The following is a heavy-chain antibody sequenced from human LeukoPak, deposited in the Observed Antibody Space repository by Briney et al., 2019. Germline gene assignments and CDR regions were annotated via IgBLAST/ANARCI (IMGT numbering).Heavy chain of an antibody. D-gene: IGHD6-19*01. J-gene: IGHJ4*02. CDR1: GYTFTGYY. CDR3: ARVVRYSSGPLTDLLPYYFDY. V-gene: IGHV1-3*03. CDR2: INAGNGNT. Sequence: GASVKVSCKASGYTFTGYYMHWVRQAPGQRLEWMGWINAGNGNTKYSQEFQGRVTITRDTSASAVYMELSSLRSDDMAVYYCARVVRYSSGPLTDLLPYYFDYWGQGTLVTVSS.